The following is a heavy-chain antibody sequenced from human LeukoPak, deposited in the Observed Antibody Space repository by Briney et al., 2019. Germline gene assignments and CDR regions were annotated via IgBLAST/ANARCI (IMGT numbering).Heavy chain of an antibody. Sequence: SGPTLVNPTQTLTLTCTFSGFSLRTSGMGVSWIRQPPGKALEWLSLMDCDDDKYYSTSLKTRLTISKDTSKNQVVLTMTNMDPVDTATYYCARSHYDSSGYYFTAPDYWGQGTLVTVSS. CDR3: ARSHYDSSGYYFTAPDY. CDR1: GFSLRTSGMG. CDR2: MDCDDDK. V-gene: IGHV2-70*01. D-gene: IGHD3-22*01. J-gene: IGHJ4*02.